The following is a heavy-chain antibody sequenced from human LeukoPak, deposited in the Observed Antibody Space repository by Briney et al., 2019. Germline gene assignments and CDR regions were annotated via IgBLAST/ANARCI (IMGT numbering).Heavy chain of an antibody. J-gene: IGHJ4*02. V-gene: IGHV5-51*01. CDR1: GYGFTSYW. Sequence: GESLKISCKGSGYGFTSYWIGWVRQMPGKGLEWMGIIYPGDSDTRYSPSFQGQVTISADKSISTAYLQWSSLKASDTAMYYCARLRRLRYFDWLLDGHFDYWGQGTLVTVSS. CDR3: ARLRRLRYFDWLLDGHFDY. D-gene: IGHD3-9*01. CDR2: IYPGDSDT.